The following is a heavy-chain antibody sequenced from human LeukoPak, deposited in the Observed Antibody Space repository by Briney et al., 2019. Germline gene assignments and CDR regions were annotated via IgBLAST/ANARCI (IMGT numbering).Heavy chain of an antibody. J-gene: IGHJ4*02. CDR1: GFVFSTYG. D-gene: IGHD2-2*01. Sequence: HTGGSLRLSCAASGFVFSTYGMHWVRQAPGKGLEWVAVIWSHGNTKKYADSVTGRFTISRDNSKNTLYLEMNTLRAEDTAVYYCARARAEGSTSYRSYFDYWGQETLVTVSS. V-gene: IGHV3-33*01. CDR3: ARARAEGSTSYRSYFDY. CDR2: IWSHGNTK.